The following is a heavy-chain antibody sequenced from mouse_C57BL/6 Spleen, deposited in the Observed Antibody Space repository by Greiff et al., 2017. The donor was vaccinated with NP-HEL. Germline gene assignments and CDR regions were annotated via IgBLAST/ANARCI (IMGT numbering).Heavy chain of an antibody. J-gene: IGHJ4*01. CDR2: IYPGDGDT. CDR1: GYAFSSSW. V-gene: IGHV1-82*01. Sequence: QVQLQQSGPELVKPGASVKISCKASGYAFSSSWMNWVKQRPGKGLEWIGRIYPGDGDTNYNGKFKGKATLTADKSSSTAYMRLSSLTSGDSAVYFCARNRIYGSSHYYAMDYWGQGTSVTVSS. CDR3: ARNRIYGSSHYYAMDY. D-gene: IGHD1-1*01.